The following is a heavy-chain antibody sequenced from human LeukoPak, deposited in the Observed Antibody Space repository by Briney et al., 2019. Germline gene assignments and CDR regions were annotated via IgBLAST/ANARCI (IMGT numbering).Heavy chain of an antibody. D-gene: IGHD3-22*01. J-gene: IGHJ3*02. V-gene: IGHV3-33*01. CDR1: GFTFSSYR. Sequence: PGGSVRLSCAASGFTFSSYRMHGVRQAPGKGLEWVAGIWYDGSNKYYADSVKGRFTISRDNSKNTLYLQMNSLRAEDTAVYYCARDEGYYASSGNDDIDIWGQGTMVTVSS. CDR3: ARDEGYYASSGNDDIDI. CDR2: IWYDGSNK.